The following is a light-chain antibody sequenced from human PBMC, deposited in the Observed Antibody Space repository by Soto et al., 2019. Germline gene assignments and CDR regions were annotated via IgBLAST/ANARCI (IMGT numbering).Light chain of an antibody. V-gene: IGKV2-30*01. CDR1: QSLVYSDGGTY. CDR2: KVS. J-gene: IGKJ2*01. Sequence: VMTQSPLSLSVTLGQPASISCRSSQSLVYSDGGTYLNWFHQRPGQSPRRLLYKVSNRDSGVPDRFSGSGLGTDFSLKISRVEAEDAGVYYCMQAAQWPTFGQGTKLEIK. CDR3: MQAAQWPT.